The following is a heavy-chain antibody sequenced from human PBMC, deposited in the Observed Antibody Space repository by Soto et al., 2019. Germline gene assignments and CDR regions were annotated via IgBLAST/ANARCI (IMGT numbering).Heavy chain of an antibody. J-gene: IGHJ3*02. CDR1: GGTFSSYI. D-gene: IGHD2-21*01. CDR2: IIPMLGIA. V-gene: IGHV1-69*02. Sequence: GASVKVSCKASGGTFSSYIINWVRQAPGQGLEWMGRIIPMLGIANYAQKFQGRVTITADKSTSTAYMELSSLRSEDTALYYCTIGSWSGEVFDIWGQGTMVTVSS. CDR3: TIGSWSGEVFDI.